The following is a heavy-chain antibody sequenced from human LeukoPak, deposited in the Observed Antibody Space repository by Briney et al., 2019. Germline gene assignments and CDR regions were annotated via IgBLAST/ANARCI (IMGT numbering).Heavy chain of an antibody. J-gene: IGHJ4*02. CDR2: IWYDGSNK. D-gene: IGHD2-2*01. Sequence: GRSLRLSCAASGFTFSSYGMHWVRQAPGRGLEWVAVIWYDGSNKYYADSVKGRFTISRDNSKNTLYLQMNSLRAEDTAVYYCARDRGSQLPDYWGQGTLVTVSS. CDR1: GFTFSSYG. CDR3: ARDRGSQLPDY. V-gene: IGHV3-33*01.